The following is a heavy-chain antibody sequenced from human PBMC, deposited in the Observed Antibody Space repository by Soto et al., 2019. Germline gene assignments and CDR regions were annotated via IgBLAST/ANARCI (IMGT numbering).Heavy chain of an antibody. D-gene: IGHD2-15*01. CDR1: GGSISSGDYY. Sequence: SETLSLTCTVSGGSISSGDYYWSWIRQPPGKGLEWIGYIYYSGSTYYTPSLRSRVTISVDTSKNQFSLKLSSVTAADTAVYYWARDVLYRTSRIDSWGQGALVTVSS. V-gene: IGHV4-30-4*01. CDR2: IYYSGST. CDR3: ARDVLYRTSRIDS. J-gene: IGHJ4*02.